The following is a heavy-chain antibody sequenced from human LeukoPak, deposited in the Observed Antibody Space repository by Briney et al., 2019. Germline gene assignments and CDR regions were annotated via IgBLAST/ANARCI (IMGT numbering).Heavy chain of an antibody. J-gene: IGHJ4*02. CDR3: ARVISYGYWYFDY. V-gene: IGHV4-38-2*02. D-gene: IGHD5-18*01. CDR2: IYYSGST. Sequence: PSETLSLTCTVSGYSISSGYYWGWIRQPPGKGLEWIGYIYYSGSTNYNPSLKSRVTISVDTSKNQFSLKLSSVTAADTAVYYCARVISYGYWYFDYWGQGTLVTVSS. CDR1: GYSISSGYY.